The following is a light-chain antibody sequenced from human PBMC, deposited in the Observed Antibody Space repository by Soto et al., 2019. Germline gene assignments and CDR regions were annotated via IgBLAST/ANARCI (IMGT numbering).Light chain of an antibody. J-gene: IGKJ4*01. CDR2: DAS. Sequence: EIVMTQSPATLSASPGERATLFCRASQSVKNNLAWYQQRPGQAPRLLIYDASTRATGIPARFSGGGSGTAFTLTISSLQSEDFAVYYCQQYNNWPPLTFGGGTKVEIK. CDR1: QSVKNN. V-gene: IGKV3-15*01. CDR3: QQYNNWPPLT.